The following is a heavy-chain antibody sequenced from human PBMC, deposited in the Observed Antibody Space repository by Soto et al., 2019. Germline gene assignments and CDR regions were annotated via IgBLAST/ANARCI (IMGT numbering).Heavy chain of an antibody. Sequence: GGSLRLSCAVPGGIFHGYGMHWVRQAPGKGLEWVAIIRFDGSNEEYADSVKGRFTISRDNSKNTLYLQMNTLGAEDTAVYYCARDGIGGTVFRGYRDYWGRGTVVTVSS. V-gene: IGHV3-33*01. D-gene: IGHD1-7*01. CDR1: GGIFHGYG. CDR2: IRFDGSNE. CDR3: ARDGIGGTVFRGYRDY. J-gene: IGHJ4*02.